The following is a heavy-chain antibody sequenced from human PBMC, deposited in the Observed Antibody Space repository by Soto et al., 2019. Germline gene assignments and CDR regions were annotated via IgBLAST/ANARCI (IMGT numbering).Heavy chain of an antibody. Sequence: QVQLQQWGAGLLKPSETLSLTCAVYGGSFSGYYWNWIRQPPGKGLEWIGEITHSGSTNYNPSLKSRVTISVDTSKSQFPLKLTSVTAADTAVYYCARGGKQQLVRSQYFDLWGRGTLVTVSS. V-gene: IGHV4-34*02. J-gene: IGHJ2*01. CDR2: ITHSGST. CDR1: GGSFSGYY. CDR3: ARGGKQQLVRSQYFDL. D-gene: IGHD6-13*01.